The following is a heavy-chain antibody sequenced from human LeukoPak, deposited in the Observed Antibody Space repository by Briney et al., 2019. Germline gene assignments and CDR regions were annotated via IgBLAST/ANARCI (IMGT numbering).Heavy chain of an antibody. Sequence: SVKVSCKASGGTFSSYAISWVRQAPGQGLEWMGGIVPIFGTADYAQKFQGRVTITRDTSASTAYMELSSLRSEDTAVYYCARISIVPAAIYYYGMDVWGQGTTVTVSS. CDR3: ARISIVPAAIYYYGMDV. CDR2: IVPIFGTA. V-gene: IGHV1-69*05. J-gene: IGHJ6*02. CDR1: GGTFSSYA. D-gene: IGHD2-2*01.